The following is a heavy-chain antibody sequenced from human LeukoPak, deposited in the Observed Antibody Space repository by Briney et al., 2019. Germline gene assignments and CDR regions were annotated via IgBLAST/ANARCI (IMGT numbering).Heavy chain of an antibody. Sequence: HTGGSLRLSCAASGFTFSSYAMHWVRQAPGKGLEYVSAISSNGGSTYYANSVKGRFTISRDNSKNTLYLQMGSLKAEDMAVYYCERVGGTQRAFDIWGQGTMVTVSS. J-gene: IGHJ3*02. CDR3: ERVGGTQRAFDI. V-gene: IGHV3-64*01. CDR1: GFTFSSYA. D-gene: IGHD1-26*01. CDR2: ISSNGGST.